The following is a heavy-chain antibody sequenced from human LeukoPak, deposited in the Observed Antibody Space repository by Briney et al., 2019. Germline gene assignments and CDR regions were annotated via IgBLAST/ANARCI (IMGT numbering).Heavy chain of an antibody. CDR3: AREDVVVTAPYDY. CDR2: ISSSSSTI. V-gene: IGHV3-48*01. CDR1: GFTFSSYS. Sequence: GGSLRLSCAASGFTFSSYSMNWVRQAPGKGLEWVSYISSSSSTIYYADSVKGRFTIYRDNAKNSLYLQMNSLRAEDTAVYYCAREDVVVTAPYDYWGQGTLVTVSS. J-gene: IGHJ4*02. D-gene: IGHD2-21*02.